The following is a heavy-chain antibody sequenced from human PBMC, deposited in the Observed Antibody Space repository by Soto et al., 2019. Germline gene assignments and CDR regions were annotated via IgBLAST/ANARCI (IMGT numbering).Heavy chain of an antibody. J-gene: IGHJ6*02. CDR1: GGTFSSYA. CDR2: IIPIFGTA. CDR3: ASGGGGTTSVYYYYGMDV. Sequence: ASVKVSCKASGGTFSSYAISWVRQAPGQGLEWMGGIIPIFGTANYAQKFQGRVTITADKSTSTAYMELSSLRSEDTAVYYCASGGGGTTSVYYYYGMDVWGQGTTVTVSS. D-gene: IGHD3-16*01. V-gene: IGHV1-69*06.